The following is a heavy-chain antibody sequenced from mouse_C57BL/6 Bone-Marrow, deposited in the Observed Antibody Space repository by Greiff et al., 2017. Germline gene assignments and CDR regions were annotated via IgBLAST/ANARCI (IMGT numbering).Heavy chain of an antibody. CDR1: GYTFTSYD. CDR3: ARGGLGVYYPYAMDY. V-gene: IGHV1-85*01. Sequence: VQLPQSGPELVKPGASVTLSCKASGYTFTSYDINWVKQRPGQGLAWIGWIYPKDGSTTSNEKFKGKATLTVDTSSSTAYMERHSLTSEDSAVDCCARGGLGVYYPYAMDYWGQGTSVTVSS. J-gene: IGHJ4*01. D-gene: IGHD1-1*01. CDR2: IYPKDGST.